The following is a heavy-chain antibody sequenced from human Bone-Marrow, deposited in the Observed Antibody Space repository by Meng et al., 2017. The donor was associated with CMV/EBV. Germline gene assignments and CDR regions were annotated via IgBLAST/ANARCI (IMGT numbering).Heavy chain of an antibody. Sequence: ASVKVSCKTSGYTFIDYDINWVRQATGQGLEWMGWMNPNSQNTGYAQRFQGRVTMTSDTSISTAYMELSSLRSEDTSVYYCMSGSVTPYWGQGTLVTVSS. D-gene: IGHD4-17*01. CDR2: MNPNSQNT. CDR1: GYTFIDYD. CDR3: MSGSVTPY. V-gene: IGHV1-8*01. J-gene: IGHJ4*02.